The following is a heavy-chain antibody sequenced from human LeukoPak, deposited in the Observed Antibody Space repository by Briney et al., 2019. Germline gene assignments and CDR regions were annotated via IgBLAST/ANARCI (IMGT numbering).Heavy chain of an antibody. CDR1: GFTFSNYA. Sequence: GGSLRLSCAASGFTFSNYAIHWVRQAPGKGLECVSAISSIEGRIYYANSVKGRFTISRDNSKNMVFLQMGSLRAEDMAVHYCARARRDCSGGTCFSYYFDNWGQGTLVTVSP. V-gene: IGHV3-64*01. CDR3: ARARRDCSGGTCFSYYFDN. CDR2: ISSIEGRI. D-gene: IGHD2-15*01. J-gene: IGHJ4*02.